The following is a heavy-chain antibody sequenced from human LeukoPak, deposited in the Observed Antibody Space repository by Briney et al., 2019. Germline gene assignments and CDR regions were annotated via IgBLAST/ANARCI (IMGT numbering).Heavy chain of an antibody. Sequence: GGSLRLSCAASGFTFKTYSMNWVRQAPGKGLEWVSFISSSSSYIYYVDSVKGRFTISRDKAKKSLFLQMNSLRVDDTAVYYCARDPAWHQVGRYSYYMAVWGKGTTVTVYS. J-gene: IGHJ6*03. V-gene: IGHV3-21*01. CDR3: ARDPAWHQVGRYSYYMAV. CDR1: GFTFKTYS. D-gene: IGHD2-15*01. CDR2: ISSSSSYI.